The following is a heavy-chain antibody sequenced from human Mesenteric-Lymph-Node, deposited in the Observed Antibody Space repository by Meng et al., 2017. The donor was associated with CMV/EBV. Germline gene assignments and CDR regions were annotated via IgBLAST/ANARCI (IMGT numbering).Heavy chain of an antibody. Sequence: ASVKVSCKASGYTFTNYDINWVRQASGQGLEWLGWMNPNSGNAGYAQRFQGRVTMTRDTSISTAYMELSSLRSDDTAVYFCANSGGSRRFLEWLYPGYWGQGTLVTVSS. CDR3: ANSGGSRRFLEWLYPGY. CDR2: MNPNSGNA. CDR1: GYTFTNYD. J-gene: IGHJ4*02. D-gene: IGHD3-3*01. V-gene: IGHV1-8*01.